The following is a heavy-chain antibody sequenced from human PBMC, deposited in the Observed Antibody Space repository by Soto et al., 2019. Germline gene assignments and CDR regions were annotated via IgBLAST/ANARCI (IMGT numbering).Heavy chain of an antibody. D-gene: IGHD3-16*01. J-gene: IGHJ3*02. CDR1: GFRFDYYA. CDR2: ISDDGRTT. V-gene: IGHV3-23*01. CDR3: AKDLGGGVGALDI. Sequence: EVSLLESGGGLIQPGESLRLSCAASGFRFDYYAMNWVRQAPGKGLEWVSIISDDGRTTHYTDSVKGRFTISRDNSKNTLYLKVDSPRNEDPAVYYCAKDLGGGVGALDIWGQGTMVIVSS.